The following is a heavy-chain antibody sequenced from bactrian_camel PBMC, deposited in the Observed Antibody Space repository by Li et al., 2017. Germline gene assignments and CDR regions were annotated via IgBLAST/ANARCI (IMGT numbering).Heavy chain of an antibody. V-gene: IGHV3S55*01. Sequence: HVQLVESGGGSVQAGGSLRLSCTASGFTFDRTDMGWSRQAPGNECELVSSVSRDGSTYYADSVKGRFTISQNNAKNTVFLQMNSLKPEDTAMYYCAASVAPCTELGGMRQGTYSYWGQGTQVTGS. D-gene: IGHD7*01. CDR1: GFTFDRTD. CDR3: AASVAPCTELGGMRQGTYSY. CDR2: VSRDGST. J-gene: IGHJ4*01.